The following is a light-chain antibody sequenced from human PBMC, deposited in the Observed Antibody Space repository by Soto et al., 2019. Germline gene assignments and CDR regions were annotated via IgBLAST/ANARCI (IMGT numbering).Light chain of an antibody. CDR3: QKYGSSPWT. V-gene: IGKV3-20*01. J-gene: IGKJ1*01. CDR2: GAS. Sequence: EIVLTQSPGTLSLSPGERATLSCRASQSVSSSYLAWYQQKPGQAPRLLIYGASSRATGIPDRFSGSGSGTDFTLTISRLEPEDFAVYYCQKYGSSPWTFGQWTKVDI. CDR1: QSVSSSY.